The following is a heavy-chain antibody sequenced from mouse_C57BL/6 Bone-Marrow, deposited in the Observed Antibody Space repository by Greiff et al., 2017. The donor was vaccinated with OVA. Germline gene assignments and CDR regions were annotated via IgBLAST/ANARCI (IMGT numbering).Heavy chain of an antibody. D-gene: IGHD2-12*01. Sequence: LVESGAELVKPGASVKISCKASGYAFSSYWMNWVKQRPGKGLEWIGQIYPGDGDTNYNEKFKSKATLTVDKSSSTAYMQLSSLTSEDSAVYYCARGYSDYWGQGTTLTVSS. V-gene: IGHV1-80*01. J-gene: IGHJ2*01. CDR2: IYPGDGDT. CDR3: ARGYSDY. CDR1: GYAFSSYW.